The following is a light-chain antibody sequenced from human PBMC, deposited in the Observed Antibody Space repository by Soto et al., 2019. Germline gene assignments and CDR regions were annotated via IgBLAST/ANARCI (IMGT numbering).Light chain of an antibody. CDR2: DNN. CDR1: SSNIGAGYD. J-gene: IGLJ2*01. Sequence: QAVVTQPPSVSGAPGQRVTISCTGSSSNIGAGYDVHWYQHLPGTAPKLLIYDNNNRPSGVPDRFSGSKSGTSASLAITGLLAEDEADYYCQSYDTSLSAVVFGGGTKLTVL. V-gene: IGLV1-40*01. CDR3: QSYDTSLSAVV.